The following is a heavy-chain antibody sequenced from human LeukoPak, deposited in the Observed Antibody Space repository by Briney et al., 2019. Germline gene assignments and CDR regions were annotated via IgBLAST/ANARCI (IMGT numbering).Heavy chain of an antibody. D-gene: IGHD2-2*01. CDR1: GFTFSSFA. CDR2: ISGRGDGT. CDR3: AKAEYCSSTTCYAFDV. J-gene: IGHJ3*01. Sequence: PGGSLRLSCAASGFTFSSFAISWVRRGPGKGLEWVASISGRGDGTSYADSVKGRFTISRDNTKNTLYLQMNSLRAEDTAVYYCAKAEYCSSTTCYAFDVWGQGTMVTVSS. V-gene: IGHV3-23*01.